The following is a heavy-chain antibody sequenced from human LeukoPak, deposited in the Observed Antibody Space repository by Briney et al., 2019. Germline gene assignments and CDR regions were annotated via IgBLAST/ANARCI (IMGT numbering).Heavy chain of an antibody. J-gene: IGHJ4*02. D-gene: IGHD4-17*01. V-gene: IGHV3-48*01. CDR3: AIVYGDYGLDY. Sequence: GGSLRLSCAASGFTFSSYSMNWVRQAPGKGLEWVSYISSSSSIIDYADSVKGRFTISRDNAKNSLYLQMNSLRAEDTAVYYCAIVYGDYGLDYWGQGTLVTVSS. CDR2: ISSSSSII. CDR1: GFTFSSYS.